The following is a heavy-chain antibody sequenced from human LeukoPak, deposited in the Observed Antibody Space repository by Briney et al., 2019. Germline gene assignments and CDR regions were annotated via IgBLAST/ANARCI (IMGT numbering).Heavy chain of an antibody. CDR2: IKQDGGET. CDR1: GFIFSSYW. Sequence: GGSLRLSCAASGFIFSSYWMSWVRQAPGKVLEWVANIKQDGGETYYVDSVKGRFTFSRDNAKNSLYLQMDSLRAEDTAVYYCARDALVLRYFDWLKIPHHSPLDYWGQGTRVTVFS. V-gene: IGHV3-7*01. J-gene: IGHJ4*02. CDR3: ARDALVLRYFDWLKIPHHSPLDY. D-gene: IGHD3-9*01.